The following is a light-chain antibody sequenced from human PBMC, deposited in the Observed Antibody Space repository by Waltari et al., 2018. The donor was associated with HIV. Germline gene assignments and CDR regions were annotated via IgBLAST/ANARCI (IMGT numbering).Light chain of an antibody. CDR3: HNYGTSSHP. CDR1: QSIYQW. CDR2: AAS. Sequence: DIQMTQSPSIISASVGDRVTITCRASQSIYQWLAWYQQTPGKATKVLMFAASTLVEGVPSRFSGSQSGTEFNLTITNLQPDDFATYYCHNYGTSSHPFGQGTKV. V-gene: IGKV1-5*03. J-gene: IGKJ1*01.